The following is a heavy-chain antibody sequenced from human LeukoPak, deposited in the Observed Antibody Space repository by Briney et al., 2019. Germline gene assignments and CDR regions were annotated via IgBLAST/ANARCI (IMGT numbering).Heavy chain of an antibody. CDR2: INHSGST. CDR1: GGSFSGYY. D-gene: IGHD6-6*01. J-gene: IGHJ5*02. V-gene: IGHV4-34*01. Sequence: SETLSLTCAVYGGSFSGYYWSWIRQPPGKGLEWIGEINHSGSTNYNPSLKSRVTISVDTSKNQFSLKLSSVTAADTAVYYCARRGRSSSSGWFDPWGQGTLVTVSS. CDR3: ARRGRSSSSGWFDP.